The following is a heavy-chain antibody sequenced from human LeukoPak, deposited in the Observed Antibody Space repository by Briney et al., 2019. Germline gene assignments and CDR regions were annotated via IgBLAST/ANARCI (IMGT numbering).Heavy chain of an antibody. CDR3: ARRGYYGSGSYFFDY. J-gene: IGHJ4*02. V-gene: IGHV4-34*01. CDR2: INHSGST. D-gene: IGHD3-10*01. Sequence: TTSETLSLTCAVYGGSFSGYYWSWIRQPPGKGLEWIGEINHSGSTNYNPSLKSRVTISVDTSKNQISLKLSSVTAADTAVYYCARRGYYGSGSYFFDYWGQGTLVTVSS. CDR1: GGSFSGYY.